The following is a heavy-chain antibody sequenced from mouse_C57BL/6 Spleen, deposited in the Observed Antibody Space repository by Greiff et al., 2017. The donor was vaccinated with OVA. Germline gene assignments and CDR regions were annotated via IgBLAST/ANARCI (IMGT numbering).Heavy chain of an antibody. CDR3: ARKPLREYVDV. CDR1: GYSFPGYY. V-gene: IGHV1-42*01. D-gene: IGHD1-1*01. Sequence: EVQLQQSGPELVKPGASVKISCKASGYSFPGYYMNWVKQSPEKSLEWIGEINPSTGGTTYNQKFKAKATLTVDKSSSTAYMQLKSLTSEDSAVYYCARKPLREYVDVWGTGTTVTVSS. J-gene: IGHJ1*03. CDR2: INPSTGGT.